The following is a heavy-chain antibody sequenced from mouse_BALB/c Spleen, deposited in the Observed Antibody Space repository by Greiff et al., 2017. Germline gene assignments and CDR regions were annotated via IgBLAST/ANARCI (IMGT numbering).Heavy chain of an antibody. CDR2: ISYDGSN. V-gene: IGHV3-6*02. CDR1: GYSITSGYY. J-gene: IGHJ4*01. Sequence: EVQRVESGPGLVKPSQSLSLTCSVTGYSITSGYYWNWIRQFPGNKLEWMGYISYDGSNNYNPSLKNRISITRDTSKNQFFLKLNSVTTEDTATYYCARDGGNVYAMDYWGQGTSVTVSS. CDR3: ARDGGNVYAMDY. D-gene: IGHD2-1*01.